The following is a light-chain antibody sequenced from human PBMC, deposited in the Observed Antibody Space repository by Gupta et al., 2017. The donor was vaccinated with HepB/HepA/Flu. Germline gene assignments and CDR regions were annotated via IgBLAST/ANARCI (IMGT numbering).Light chain of an antibody. V-gene: IGLV2-14*01. CDR2: DVS. CDR3: SSYTSSSTGV. J-gene: IGLJ2*01. Sequence: QSALTQPASVSGSPGQSITISCTGTSSDVGGYNYVSWYQQHPGKASILMIYDVSNRPSGVSNRFAGSKSGNTAFLTSSGLQAEDEADYYCSSYTSSSTGVFGGGTKLTVL. CDR1: SSDVGGYNY.